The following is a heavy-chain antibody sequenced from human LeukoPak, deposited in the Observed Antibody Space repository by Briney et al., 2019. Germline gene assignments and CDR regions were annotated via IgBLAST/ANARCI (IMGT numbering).Heavy chain of an antibody. CDR2: ISYDGSNK. CDR3: ARESRTDAFDI. J-gene: IGHJ3*02. D-gene: IGHD5/OR15-5a*01. V-gene: IGHV3-30*04. CDR1: GFTFSSYA. Sequence: YPGGSLRLSCAASGFTFSSYAMHWVRQAPGKGLEWVAVISYDGSNKYYADSVKGRFTISRDNSKNTLYLQMNSLRAGDTAVYYCARESRTDAFDIWGQGTMVTVSS.